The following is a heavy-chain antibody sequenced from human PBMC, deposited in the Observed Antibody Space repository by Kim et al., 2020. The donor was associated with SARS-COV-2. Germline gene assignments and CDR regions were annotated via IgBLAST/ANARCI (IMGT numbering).Heavy chain of an antibody. CDR1: GFTFSSYA. CDR2: ISGSGGST. D-gene: IGHD1-26*01. J-gene: IGHJ6*02. Sequence: GGSLRLSCTASGFTFSSYAMSWVRQAPGKGLEWVSAISGSGGSTYYADSVKGRFTISRDNSKNTLYLQMNSLRAEDTAVYYCAKDGGIVGASLGMDVWGQGTTVTVSS. CDR3: AKDGGIVGASLGMDV. V-gene: IGHV3-23*01.